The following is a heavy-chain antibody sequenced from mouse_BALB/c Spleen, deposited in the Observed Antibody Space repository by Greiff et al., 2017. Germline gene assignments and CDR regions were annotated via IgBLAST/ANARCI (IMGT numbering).Heavy chain of an antibody. D-gene: IGHD2-14*01. J-gene: IGHJ4*01. CDR2: ISSGSSTI. CDR3: ARGYYRYGGNAMDY. V-gene: IGHV5-17*02. Sequence: EVQGVESGGGLVQPGGSRKLSCAASGFTFSSFGMHWVRQAPEKGLEWVAYISSGSSTIYYADTVKGRFTISRDNPKNTLFLQMTSLRSEDTAMYYCARGYYRYGGNAMDYWGQGTSVTVSS. CDR1: GFTFSSFG.